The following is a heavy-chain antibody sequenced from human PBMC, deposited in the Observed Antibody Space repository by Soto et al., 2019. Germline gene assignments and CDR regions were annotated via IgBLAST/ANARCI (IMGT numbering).Heavy chain of an antibody. D-gene: IGHD3-10*01. CDR2: IYYSGST. J-gene: IGHJ4*02. CDR1: GGSISSSSYY. Sequence: SETLSLTWTVSGGSISSSSYYWGWIRQPPGKGLEWIGSIYYSGSTYYNPSLKSRVTISVDTSKNQFSLKLSSVTAADTAVYYCARLVDSGSYYRYIDYWGQGTLVTVSS. CDR3: ARLVDSGSYYRYIDY. V-gene: IGHV4-39*01.